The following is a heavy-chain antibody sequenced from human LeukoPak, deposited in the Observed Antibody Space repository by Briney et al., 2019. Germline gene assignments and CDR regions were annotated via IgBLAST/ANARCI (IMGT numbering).Heavy chain of an antibody. D-gene: IGHD3-10*01. CDR3: ASYYNVVFDY. V-gene: IGHV4-39*01. J-gene: IGHJ4*02. CDR2: IYYSGST. Sequence: SETLSLTCTVSGGSISSCSYYWGWIRQPPGKGLEWIGSIYYSGSTYYNPSLKSRVTISVDTSKNQFSLKLSSVTAADTAVYYCASYYNVVFDYWGQGTLVTVSS. CDR1: GGSISSCSYY.